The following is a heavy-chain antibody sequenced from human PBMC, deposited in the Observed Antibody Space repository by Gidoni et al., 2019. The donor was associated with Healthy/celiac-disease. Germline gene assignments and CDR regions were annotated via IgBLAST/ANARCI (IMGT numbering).Heavy chain of an antibody. V-gene: IGHV3-23*01. CDR2: ISGSGGST. J-gene: IGHJ4*02. D-gene: IGHD1-26*01. Sequence: EVQLLESGGGLVQPVGSLRLSCAASGCTFCSYAMSGVRQAPGKGLEWVSAISGSGGSTYYADSVKGRFTISRDNSKNTLYLQMNSLRAEDTAVYYCAKGSGSYDYWGQGTLVTVSS. CDR3: AKGSGSYDY. CDR1: GCTFCSYA.